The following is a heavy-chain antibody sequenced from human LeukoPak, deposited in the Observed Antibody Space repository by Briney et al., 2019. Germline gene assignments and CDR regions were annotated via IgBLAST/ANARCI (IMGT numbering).Heavy chain of an antibody. CDR3: ANSRGHYYDSSGYYLDYYYGMDV. V-gene: IGHV3-30*18. CDR1: GFTFSSYG. CDR2: ISYDGSNK. D-gene: IGHD3-22*01. J-gene: IGHJ6*02. Sequence: GGSLRLSCAASGFTFSSYGMHWVRQAPGKGLEWVAVISYDGSNKYYADSVKGRFTISRDNSKNTLYLQMNSLRAEDTAVYYCANSRGHYYDSSGYYLDYYYGMDVWGQGTTVTVSS.